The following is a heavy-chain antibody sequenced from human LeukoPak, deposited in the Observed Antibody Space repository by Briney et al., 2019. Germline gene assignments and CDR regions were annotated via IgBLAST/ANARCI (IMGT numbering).Heavy chain of an antibody. D-gene: IGHD2-2*01. CDR3: ARASNGCSSTSCYGSWCDP. CDR1: GYTFTSYS. V-gene: IGHV1-18*04. Sequence: ASVKLSCKASGYTFTSYSITWERHPPGQGLEWMGWISAYNGNTNYAQKLQGRVTMTTDTSTSTAYMELRSLRSDDTAVYYCARASNGCSSTSCYGSWCDPWGQGTLVTVSS. CDR2: ISAYNGNT. J-gene: IGHJ5*02.